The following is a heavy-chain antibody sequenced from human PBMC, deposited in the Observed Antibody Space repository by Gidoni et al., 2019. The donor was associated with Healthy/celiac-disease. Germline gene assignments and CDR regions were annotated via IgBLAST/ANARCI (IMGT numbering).Heavy chain of an antibody. V-gene: IGHV3-23*01. D-gene: IGHD1-26*01. Sequence: EVQLLESGGGLVQPGGSLSLSCAASGFTFSSYAMSWVRQAPGKGLEWVSAISGSGGSTYYADSVKGRFTISRDNSKNTLYLQMNSLRAEDTAVYYCAKPPRVVGAPDYWGQGTLVTVSS. CDR3: AKPPRVVGAPDY. J-gene: IGHJ4*02. CDR2: ISGSGGST. CDR1: GFTFSSYA.